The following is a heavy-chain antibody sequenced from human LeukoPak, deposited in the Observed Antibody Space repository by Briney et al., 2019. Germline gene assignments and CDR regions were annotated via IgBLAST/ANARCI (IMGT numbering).Heavy chain of an antibody. CDR3: ARVVRLRGWFDP. Sequence: PSETLSLTCTVSGGSISSSSYYWGWIRQPPGKGLEWIGSIYYSGSTYYNPSLKSRVTISVDTSKNQFSLKLSPVTAADTAVYYCARVVRLRGWFDPWGQGTLVTVSS. D-gene: IGHD5-12*01. CDR1: GGSISSSSYY. V-gene: IGHV4-39*07. CDR2: IYYSGST. J-gene: IGHJ5*02.